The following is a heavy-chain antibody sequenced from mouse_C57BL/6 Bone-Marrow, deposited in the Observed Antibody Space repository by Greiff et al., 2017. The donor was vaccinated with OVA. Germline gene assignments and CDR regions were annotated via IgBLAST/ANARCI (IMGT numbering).Heavy chain of an antibody. D-gene: IGHD2-5*01. J-gene: IGHJ2*01. V-gene: IGHV14-3*01. CDR1: GFNIKNTY. Sequence: EVNVVESVAELVRPGASVKLSCTASGFNIKNTYMHWVKQRPEQGLEWIGRIDPANGNTKYAPKFQGKATITADTSSNTAYLQLSSLTSEDTAIYYCARGSYYSNYVFDYWGQGTTLTVSS. CDR3: ARGSYYSNYVFDY. CDR2: IDPANGNT.